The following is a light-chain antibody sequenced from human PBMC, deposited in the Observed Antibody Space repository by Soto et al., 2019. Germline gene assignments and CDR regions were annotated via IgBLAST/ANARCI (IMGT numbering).Light chain of an antibody. J-gene: IGLJ1*01. CDR2: EVS. CDR3: SSYTSSSTLV. CDR1: SSDVGGYNY. Sequence: QSVLTQPASVSGSPGQSITISCTGTSSDVGGYNYVSWYQQHPGKAPKLMIYEVSNRPSGVSNRFSGSKSGNTASLTISGPQAEDEADYYCSSYTSSSTLVFGTGTNVTVL. V-gene: IGLV2-14*01.